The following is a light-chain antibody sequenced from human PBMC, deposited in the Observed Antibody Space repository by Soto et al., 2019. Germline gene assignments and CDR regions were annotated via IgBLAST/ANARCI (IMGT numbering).Light chain of an antibody. Sequence: QSALTQPPSASGSPGQSVAISCTGTSSDVGGYNYVSWYQQHPGKAPKLMIYEVNKRPSGVPDRFSGSKSGNTASLTVSGLQAEDDAYYYCSSYAGSSNVFGTGTKLTVL. V-gene: IGLV2-8*01. J-gene: IGLJ1*01. CDR3: SSYAGSSNV. CDR1: SSDVGGYNY. CDR2: EVN.